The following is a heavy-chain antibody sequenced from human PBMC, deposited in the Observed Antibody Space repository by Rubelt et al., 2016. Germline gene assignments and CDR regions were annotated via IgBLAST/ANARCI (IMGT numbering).Heavy chain of an antibody. V-gene: IGHV1-46*01. CDR2: INPSGGSS. CDR1: GYTFTSYY. J-gene: IGHJ4*02. Sequence: QVQLVQSGAEVKKPGASVKVSCKASGYTFTSYYMHWVRQAPGQGLEWMGIINPSGGSSSYEQKFQGRLTMSRETARNTVYMGLRSLRSEDTAVYYCARTKTVEMATIPLAYWGQGTLVTVSS. D-gene: IGHD5-24*01. CDR3: ARTKTVEMATIPLAY.